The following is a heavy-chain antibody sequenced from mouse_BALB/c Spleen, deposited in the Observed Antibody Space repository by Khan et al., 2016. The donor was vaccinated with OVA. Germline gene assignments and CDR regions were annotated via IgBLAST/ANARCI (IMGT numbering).Heavy chain of an antibody. J-gene: IGHJ3*01. CDR1: GYSITSAYY. D-gene: IGHD3-3*01. Sequence: EVQRQESGPGLVKPSQSLSLTCSVTGYSITSAYYWNWIRQFPGNKLEWMGYISSGGSFNYNPSHKNRISINSDPSKNQFFLELNSVTPEGTATYYCARAGRWFDYWGQGTLVTVSA. V-gene: IGHV3-6*02. CDR2: ISSGGSF. CDR3: ARAGRWFDY.